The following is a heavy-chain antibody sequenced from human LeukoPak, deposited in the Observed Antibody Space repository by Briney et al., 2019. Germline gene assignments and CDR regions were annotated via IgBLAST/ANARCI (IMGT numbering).Heavy chain of an antibody. CDR2: IKPDENEK. CDR3: TRSPDGFDY. CDR1: GFTFSNYW. Sequence: PRGSLRLSCAASGFTFSNYWMSWVRQAPGKGLEWVANIKPDENEKFYVDSVKGRFTISRDNAKNSLYLQMNSLRVEDTALYYCTRSPDGFDYWGQGTLVTVSS. J-gene: IGHJ4*02. V-gene: IGHV3-7*03. D-gene: IGHD1-14*01.